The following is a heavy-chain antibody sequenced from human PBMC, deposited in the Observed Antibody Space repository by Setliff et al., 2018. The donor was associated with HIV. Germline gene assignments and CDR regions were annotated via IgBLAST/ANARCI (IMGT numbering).Heavy chain of an antibody. CDR2: LYTIGST. CDR3: ARGSRGYSYAYYYYYMDV. D-gene: IGHD5-18*01. Sequence: SETLSLTCTVSGGSINNYYWSWIRQPPGKGLEWIGYLYTIGSTNYNPSLKSRVAFSVDTSKTQFSLKLSSVTAADTAVYYCARGSRGYSYAYYYYYMDVWGKGTTVTVSS. J-gene: IGHJ6*03. CDR1: GGSINNYY. V-gene: IGHV4-4*08.